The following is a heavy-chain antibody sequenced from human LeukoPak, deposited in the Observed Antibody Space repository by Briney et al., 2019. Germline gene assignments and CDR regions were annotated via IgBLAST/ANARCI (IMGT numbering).Heavy chain of an antibody. CDR2: FYSGGST. CDR3: ARDYYYGSGSYSSYYYGMDV. V-gene: IGHV3-53*01. J-gene: IGHJ6*04. CDR1: GFTVSSNY. D-gene: IGHD3-10*01. Sequence: GGSLRPSCAASGFTVSSNYMSWVRQAPGKGLEWVSVFYSGGSTYYADSVKGRFTISRDNSKNTLYLQMNSLRAEDTAVYYCARDYYYGSGSYSSYYYGMDVWGKGTTVTVSS.